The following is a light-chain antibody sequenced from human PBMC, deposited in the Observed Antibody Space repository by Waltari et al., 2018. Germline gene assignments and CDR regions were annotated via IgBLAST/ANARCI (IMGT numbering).Light chain of an antibody. CDR3: QQHYTTPFT. J-gene: IGKJ3*01. V-gene: IGKV4-1*01. Sequence: DIVMTQSPDSLAVSLGERATINCKSSQSVLYSSDNKNYLAWYQQKPGQPPKLLFYWASTRESGVPDRFSGSGSGTDFTPTISSLQAEDVAVYYCQQHYTTPFTFGPGTTVDIK. CDR1: QSVLYSSDNKNY. CDR2: WAS.